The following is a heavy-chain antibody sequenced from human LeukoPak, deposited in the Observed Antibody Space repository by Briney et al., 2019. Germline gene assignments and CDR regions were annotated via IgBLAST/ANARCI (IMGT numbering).Heavy chain of an antibody. CDR1: GGSFSGYY. Sequence: SETLSLTCAVYGGSFSGYYWSWIRQPPGKGLEWIGETNHSGSTNYNPSLKSRVTISVDTSKNQFSLKLSSVTAADTAVYYCARGPRITIFGVVKSGRAFDIWGQGTMVTVSS. CDR3: ARGPRITIFGVVKSGRAFDI. CDR2: TNHSGST. V-gene: IGHV4-34*01. J-gene: IGHJ3*02. D-gene: IGHD3-3*01.